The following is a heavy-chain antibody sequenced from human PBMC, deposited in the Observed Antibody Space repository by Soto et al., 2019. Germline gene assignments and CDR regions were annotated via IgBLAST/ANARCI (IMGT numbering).Heavy chain of an antibody. CDR3: ARWGYGDYYFDY. CDR2: IYYSGST. V-gene: IGHV4-31*03. CDR1: GGSISSGGYY. J-gene: IGHJ4*02. Sequence: QVQLQESGPGLVKPSQTLSLTCTVSGGSISSGGYYWSWIRQHPGKGLEWIGYIYYSGSTYYNPSLKSRVTISVDTSKNQFSLKLSSVTAAYTAVYYCARWGYGDYYFDYWGQGTLVTVSS. D-gene: IGHD4-17*01.